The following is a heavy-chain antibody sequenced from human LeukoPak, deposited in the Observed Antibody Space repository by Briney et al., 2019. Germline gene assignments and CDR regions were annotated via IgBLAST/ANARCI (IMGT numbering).Heavy chain of an antibody. Sequence: PGGSLRLSCAASGFTFSSYGMHWVRQAPGKGLEWVSGITGSGGSTYYADSVKGRFTISRDNAKNSLYLQMNSLRAEDTAVYYCAREVDYEGAFFDYWGQGTLVTVSS. J-gene: IGHJ4*02. CDR3: AREVDYEGAFFDY. D-gene: IGHD4-17*01. CDR1: GFTFSSYG. CDR2: ITGSGGST. V-gene: IGHV3-21*01.